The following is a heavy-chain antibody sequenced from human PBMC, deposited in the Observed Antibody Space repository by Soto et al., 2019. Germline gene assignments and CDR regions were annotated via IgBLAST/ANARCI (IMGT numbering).Heavy chain of an antibody. D-gene: IGHD4-17*01. CDR2: INSDGSST. CDR1: GFTFSSYW. CDR3: ARVYGDYGWFDP. J-gene: IGHJ5*02. V-gene: IGHV3-74*01. Sequence: EVQLVESGGGLVQPGGSPRLSCAASGFTFSSYWMHWVRQAPGKGLEWVSRINSDGSSTSYADSVKGRFTISRDNAKNTLYLQMNSLRAEDTAVYYCARVYGDYGWFDPWGQGTLVTVSS.